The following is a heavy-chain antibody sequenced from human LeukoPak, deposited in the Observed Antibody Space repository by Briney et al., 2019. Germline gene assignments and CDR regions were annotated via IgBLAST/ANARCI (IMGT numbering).Heavy chain of an antibody. J-gene: IGHJ3*02. V-gene: IGHV3-48*01. Sequence: GGSLRLSCAASGFTFSSYSMNWVRQAPGKGLEWVSYISSSSSTIYYADSVKGRFTISRDNAKNSLYLQMNSLRAEDTAVYYCAREHYDILTGYYPHDAFDIWGQGTMVTVSS. CDR3: AREHYDILTGYYPHDAFDI. D-gene: IGHD3-9*01. CDR1: GFTFSSYS. CDR2: ISSSSSTI.